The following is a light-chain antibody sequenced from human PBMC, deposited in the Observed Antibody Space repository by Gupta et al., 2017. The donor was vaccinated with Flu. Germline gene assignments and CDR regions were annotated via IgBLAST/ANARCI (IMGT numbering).Light chain of an antibody. CDR2: RND. V-gene: IGLV1-47*01. CDR1: SSNLGGNY. J-gene: IGLJ3*02. CDR3: AAWDDSLSAWV. Sequence: QSVLTQLPAASGTPGQRVTISCSGSSSNLGGNYIYWYQQLPGTAPKLLISRNDQRPSGVSDRFSGSKSGTSVSLAISGLRSDDEADYYCAAWDDSLSAWVFGGGTKLTVL.